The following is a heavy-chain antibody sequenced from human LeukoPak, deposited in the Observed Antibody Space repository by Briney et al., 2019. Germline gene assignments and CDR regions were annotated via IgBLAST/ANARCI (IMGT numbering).Heavy chain of an antibody. CDR2: IYYSGST. V-gene: IGHV4-61*01. D-gene: IGHD6-25*01. Sequence: SETLSLTCTVSGGSVSSGSCYWSWIRQSPGKGVEFIGYIYYSGSTNYNPSLKSRFTISIDTSKNQFSLRLQSVGAADTAVYYCARGGSAFDIWGQGTMVTVSS. CDR3: ARGGSAFDI. CDR1: GGSVSSGSCY. J-gene: IGHJ3*02.